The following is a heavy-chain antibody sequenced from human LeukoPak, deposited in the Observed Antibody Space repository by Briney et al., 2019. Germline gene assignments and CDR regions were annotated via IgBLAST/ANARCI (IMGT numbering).Heavy chain of an antibody. CDR3: TREDNWYFDL. CDR1: GFTFSSYA. CDR2: INTGSTYT. J-gene: IGHJ2*01. V-gene: IGHV3-21*05. Sequence: GRSLRLSCAASGFTFSSYAMHWVRQAPGKGLEWLSYINTGSTYTNYANSVKGRFTISRDNAKNSLYLQLNSLRAEDTAVYYCTREDNWYFDLWGRGTLVTVSS.